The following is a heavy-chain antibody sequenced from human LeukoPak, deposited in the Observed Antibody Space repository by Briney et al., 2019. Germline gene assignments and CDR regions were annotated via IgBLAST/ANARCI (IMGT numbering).Heavy chain of an antibody. Sequence: GGSLRLSCAASGFTVSSNYMSWVRQAPGKGLEWVSVIYSGGSTCYADSVKGRFTISRDNSKNTLYLQMNSLRAEDTAVYYCASNYDSSGYYYEVRAFGIWGQGTMVTVSS. J-gene: IGHJ3*02. CDR2: IYSGGST. V-gene: IGHV3-53*01. CDR1: GFTVSSNY. D-gene: IGHD3-22*01. CDR3: ASNYDSSGYYYEVRAFGI.